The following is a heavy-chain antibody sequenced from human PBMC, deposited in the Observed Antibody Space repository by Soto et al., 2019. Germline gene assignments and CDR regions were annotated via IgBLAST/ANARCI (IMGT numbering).Heavy chain of an antibody. V-gene: IGHV3-30-3*01. CDR2: ISHDGLQK. Sequence: QVQLVESGGGVVQPGGSLRLSCAASGFTFSSFSMYWFRQAPGKGLEWVTVISHDGLQKYYGDSVKGRFTVSRDGATKTLFLQMDNLRPDDTAIYYCARVYYDTNGYFVPPGYWGQGTLVAVSS. CDR3: ARVYYDTNGYFVPPGY. J-gene: IGHJ4*02. CDR1: GFTFSSFS. D-gene: IGHD2-8*01.